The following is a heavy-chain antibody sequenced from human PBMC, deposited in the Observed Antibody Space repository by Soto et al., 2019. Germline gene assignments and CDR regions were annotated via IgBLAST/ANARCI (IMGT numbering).Heavy chain of an antibody. V-gene: IGHV3-30*18. CDR3: AKGGVGSTSNAFDI. D-gene: IGHD1-26*01. Sequence: QVQLVESGGGVVQPGRSLRLSCAASGFTFRSYGMHWVRQAPAKGLEWVAVISYDGSNKYYADSVKGRFTISRDNSKNTLYLQMNSLRAEDTAVYYCAKGGVGSTSNAFDIWGQGTMVTVPS. CDR1: GFTFRSYG. J-gene: IGHJ3*02. CDR2: ISYDGSNK.